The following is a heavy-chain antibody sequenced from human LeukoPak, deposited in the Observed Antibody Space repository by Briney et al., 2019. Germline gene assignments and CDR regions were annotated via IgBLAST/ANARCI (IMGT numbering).Heavy chain of an antibody. D-gene: IGHD5-18*01. J-gene: IGHJ4*02. Sequence: SETLSLTCAVYGGSFSGYCWSWIRQPPGKGLEWIGEINHSGSTNYNPSLKSRVTISVDTSKNQFSLKLSSVTAADTAVYYCARGRPVDTAMVTKDFDYWGQGTLVTVSS. CDR3: ARGRPVDTAMVTKDFDY. CDR1: GGSFSGYC. V-gene: IGHV4-34*01. CDR2: INHSGST.